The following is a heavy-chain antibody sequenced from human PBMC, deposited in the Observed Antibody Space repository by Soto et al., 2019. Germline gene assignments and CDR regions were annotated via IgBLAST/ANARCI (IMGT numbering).Heavy chain of an antibody. CDR2: ISNDGNNH. J-gene: IGHJ6*02. Sequence: QVQLVESGGGMVQPGRSLRLSCAASGFTFGNYGMHWVRQAPGKGLEWMALISNDGNNHYYPDSVKGRFTISRDNSNNTLHLQMNGLRAEDTAVYYGAKDRASSCYYGMDVWGQGTTVTVTS. CDR1: GFTFGNYG. D-gene: IGHD2-2*01. V-gene: IGHV3-30*18. CDR3: AKDRASSCYYGMDV.